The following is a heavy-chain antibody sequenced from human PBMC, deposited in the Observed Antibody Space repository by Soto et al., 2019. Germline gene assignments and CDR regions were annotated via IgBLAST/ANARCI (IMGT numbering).Heavy chain of an antibody. J-gene: IGHJ4*02. V-gene: IGHV4-4*07. CDR3: ARLGSGSSLVF. D-gene: IGHD6-6*01. Sequence: QVQLQESGPGLVKPSETLTLICNVSGDSMSGYYGSWVRQPAGQGLEWIGRVYSSGVANYNPSIEIRVTMSIDTSKNQFSLRLRSVTAADTAVYFCARLGSGSSLVFWGQGIPVIVSS. CDR2: VYSSGVA. CDR1: GDSMSGYY.